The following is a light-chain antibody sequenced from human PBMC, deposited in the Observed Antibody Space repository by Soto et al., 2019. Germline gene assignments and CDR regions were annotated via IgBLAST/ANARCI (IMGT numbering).Light chain of an antibody. V-gene: IGLV2-14*01. CDR2: GVS. CDR1: SSNIGNNY. Sequence: QAVLTQPPSVSAAPGQKVTISCSGSSSNIGNNYVSWYQQHPGKAPKLIIYGVSHRPSGVSTRFSASRSAYTALLTISGLQAEDEADYYCSSFTTTYFYVFGPGTKLTVL. CDR3: SSFTTTYFYV. J-gene: IGLJ1*01.